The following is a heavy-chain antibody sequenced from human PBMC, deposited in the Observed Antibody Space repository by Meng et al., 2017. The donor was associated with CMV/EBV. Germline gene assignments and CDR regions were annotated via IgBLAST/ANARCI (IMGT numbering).Heavy chain of an antibody. Sequence: QDQLVQSGAEVKKPGSSVKVSCKASGGNLRTYAISWVRQAPGQGLEWMGGIIPISGTTNYAQKFQGRVTITADLSTSTAYIELSSLRSEDTAMYYCARGYYDSSGLGYWGQGTLVTVSS. CDR3: ARGYYDSSGLGY. V-gene: IGHV1-69*12. CDR1: GGNLRTYA. CDR2: IIPISGTT. D-gene: IGHD3-22*01. J-gene: IGHJ4*02.